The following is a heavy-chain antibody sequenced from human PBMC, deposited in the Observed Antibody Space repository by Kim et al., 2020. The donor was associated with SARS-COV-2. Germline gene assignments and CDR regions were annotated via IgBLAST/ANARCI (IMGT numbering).Heavy chain of an antibody. CDR1: GGSISSYY. CDR3: ARFGGYSSSWGDY. CDR2: IYYSGST. Sequence: SETLSLTCTVSGGSISSYYWSWIRQPPGKGLEWIGYIYYSGSTNYNPSLKSRVTISVDTSKNQFSLKLSSVTAADTAVYYCARFGGYSSSWGDYWGQGTLVAVSS. D-gene: IGHD6-13*01. V-gene: IGHV4-59*01. J-gene: IGHJ4*02.